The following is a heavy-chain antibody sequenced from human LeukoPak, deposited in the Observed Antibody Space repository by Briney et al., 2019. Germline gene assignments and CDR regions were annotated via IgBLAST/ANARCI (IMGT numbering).Heavy chain of an antibody. CDR3: ARRVDSGFSFDF. V-gene: IGHV5-51*01. CDR2: IYAGDSDT. CDR1: GYTFTNYW. Sequence: GESLKISCKGSGYTFTNYWIAWVRQMPGKGLEWMGIIYAGDSDTRYSPSFQGQVTISADRSISTAYLQWSSLKASDTAMYYCARRVDSGFSFDFWGQETLVTVSS. D-gene: IGHD3-22*01. J-gene: IGHJ4*02.